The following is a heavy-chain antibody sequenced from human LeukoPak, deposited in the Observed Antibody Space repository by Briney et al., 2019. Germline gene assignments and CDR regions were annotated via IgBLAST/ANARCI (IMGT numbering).Heavy chain of an antibody. V-gene: IGHV4-34*01. CDR2: INRSGST. D-gene: IGHD5-18*01. CDR3: ARVGYRYVINDWSRTGLGAYPTKYYYHMDV. Sequence: SETLSLTCAVYDGSFSDYYWSWIRKPPGKGLEWFGAINRSGSTNYNPSLKSRVTISVDTSKNQFSLKLSSVADEDTAVYFCARVGYRYVINDWSRTGLGAYPTKYYYHMDVWDKGTTVTVSS. CDR1: DGSFSDYY. J-gene: IGHJ6*03.